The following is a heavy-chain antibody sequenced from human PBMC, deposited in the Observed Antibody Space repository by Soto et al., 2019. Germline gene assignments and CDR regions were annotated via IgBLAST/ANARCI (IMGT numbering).Heavy chain of an antibody. Sequence: SEARSLTCAVSGVSISSSYLWAWFRQPPGKGLEWIGEIYHSGSTNYNPSLKSRVTISVDKSKNQFSLKVTSVTAADTAVYYCARSPRSIAAGGIDYWGQGILVTVS. D-gene: IGHD6-13*01. CDR3: ARSPRSIAAGGIDY. V-gene: IGHV4-4*02. J-gene: IGHJ4*02. CDR2: IYHSGST. CDR1: GVSISSSYL.